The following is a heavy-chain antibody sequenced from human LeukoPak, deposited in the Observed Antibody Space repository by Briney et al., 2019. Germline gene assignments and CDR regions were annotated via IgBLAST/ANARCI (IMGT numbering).Heavy chain of an antibody. CDR3: ARVPSSGWEYFDY. D-gene: IGHD6-19*01. CDR2: IYHSGST. CDR1: GYSISSGYY. V-gene: IGHV4-38-2*02. J-gene: IGHJ4*02. Sequence: SETLSLTCTVSGYSISSGYYWGWIRQPPGKGLEWIGSIYHSGSTYYNPSLKSRVTISVDTSKNQFSLKLSSVTAADTAVYYCARVPSSGWEYFDYWGQGTLVTVSS.